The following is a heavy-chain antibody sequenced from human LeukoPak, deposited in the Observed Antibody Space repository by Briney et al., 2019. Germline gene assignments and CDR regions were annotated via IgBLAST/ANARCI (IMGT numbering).Heavy chain of an antibody. V-gene: IGHV3-23*01. D-gene: IGHD3-22*01. CDR2: ISGSGGST. J-gene: IGHJ3*02. Sequence: GGSLRLSCAASGFTFSSYAMSWVRQAPGKGLEWVSAISGSGGSTYYADSVKGRLTISRDNSKNTLYLQMNSLRAEDTAVYYCAKTPVGMIDAFDIWGQGTIVTVSS. CDR3: AKTPVGMIDAFDI. CDR1: GFTFSSYA.